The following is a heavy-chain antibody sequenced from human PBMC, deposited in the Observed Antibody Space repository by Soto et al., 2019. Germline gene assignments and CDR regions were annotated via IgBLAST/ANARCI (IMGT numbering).Heavy chain of an antibody. J-gene: IGHJ4*02. CDR2: INAGNGNT. D-gene: IGHD2-21*01. V-gene: IGHV1-3*01. CDR1: GYTFTSYA. Sequence: SVKVSCKASGYTFTSYAMHWVRQAPGQRLEWMGWINAGNGNTRYSQKFQGRVTITRDTSASTAYMELSSLRSEDTAVYYCARSIVVVNVLDYWGQGTLVTVSS. CDR3: ARSIVVVNVLDY.